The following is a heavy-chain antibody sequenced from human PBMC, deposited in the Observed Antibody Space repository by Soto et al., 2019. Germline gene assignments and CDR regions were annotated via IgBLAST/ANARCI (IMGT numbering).Heavy chain of an antibody. CDR1: GFTLSNYA. Sequence: PGGVPRLSCASSGFTLSNYAVNLVRQAPGKGLEWVSYISSDSRYIYHGDSGKGRFTISRDNARNSVYLQMNSLRDEDTAVYYCARIKLVDFFFINVDVYDMDVWGQGTPVTVSS. J-gene: IGHJ6*02. CDR2: ISSDSRYI. CDR3: ARIKLVDFFFINVDVYDMDV. V-gene: IGHV3-21*01. D-gene: IGHD2-15*01.